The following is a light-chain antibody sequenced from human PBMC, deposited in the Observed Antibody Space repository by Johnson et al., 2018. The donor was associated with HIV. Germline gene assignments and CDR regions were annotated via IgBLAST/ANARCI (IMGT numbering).Light chain of an antibody. CDR1: SSNIGNNY. CDR3: GTWESLSAGGG. V-gene: IGLV1-51*01. CDR2: DNN. J-gene: IGLJ1*01. Sequence: QPVLTQPPSVSAAPGQKVTISCSGSSSNIGNNYVSWYQQLPGTAPKLLIYDNNKRPSGIPDRFSGSKSGTSATLGITGLQTGDEADYYCGTWESLSAGGGFGTGTKVTVL.